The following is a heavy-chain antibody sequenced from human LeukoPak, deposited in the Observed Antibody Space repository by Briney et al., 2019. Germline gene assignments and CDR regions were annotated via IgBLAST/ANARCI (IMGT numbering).Heavy chain of an antibody. CDR3: ARANYHFSAYDY. V-gene: IGHV3-64*01. CDR2: ISTNGDSI. CDR1: GFAFGTYA. J-gene: IGHJ4*02. D-gene: IGHD4/OR15-4a*01. Sequence: GGSLRLSCAASGFAFGTYAMHWVRQAPGKGLEFVSAISTNGDSIFYGNSVEGRFTISRDNSKNTLYLQMGGLRAEDMAVYCCARANYHFSAYDYWGQGAPVTVSS.